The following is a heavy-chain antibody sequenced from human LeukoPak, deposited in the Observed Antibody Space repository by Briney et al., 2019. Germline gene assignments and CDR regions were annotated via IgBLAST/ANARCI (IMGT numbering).Heavy chain of an antibody. CDR2: IKSKTDGGTT. Sequence: GGSLRLSCAASGFTFSNAWMSWVRQAPGKGLEWVGRIKSKTDGGTTDYAAPVKGRFTISRDDSKNTLYLQMNSLKTEDTAVYYCTTDPDYVYYYGMDVWGQGTTVTVSS. J-gene: IGHJ6*02. CDR1: GFTFSNAW. V-gene: IGHV3-15*01. CDR3: TTDPDYVYYYGMDV. D-gene: IGHD4-17*01.